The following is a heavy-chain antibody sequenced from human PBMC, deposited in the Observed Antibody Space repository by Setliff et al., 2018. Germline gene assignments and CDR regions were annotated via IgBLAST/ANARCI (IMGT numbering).Heavy chain of an antibody. V-gene: IGHV1-69*10. CDR3: ARGTRVNGSGSYFYY. CDR1: GGTFSSYA. CDR2: IIPILGIA. Sequence: SVKVSCKASGGTFSSYAISWVRQAPGQGLEWMGGIIPILGIANYAQKFQGRVTITADKSTSTAYMELSSLRSEDTAVYYRARGTRVNGSGSYFYYWGQGTLVTVSS. J-gene: IGHJ4*02. D-gene: IGHD3-10*01.